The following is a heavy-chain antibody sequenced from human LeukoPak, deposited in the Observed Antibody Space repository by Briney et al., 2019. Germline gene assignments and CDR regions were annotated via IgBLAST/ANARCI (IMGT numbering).Heavy chain of an antibody. Sequence: SVKVSCKASGGTFSSYAISWVRQAPGQGLEWMGGIIPIFGTANYAQKFQGRVTITADESTSTAYMELSSLRSEDTAVYYCASQHDYGDYVGLRFDYYYGMDVWGQGTTVTVSS. CDR1: GGTFSSYA. J-gene: IGHJ6*02. V-gene: IGHV1-69*13. CDR2: IIPIFGTA. D-gene: IGHD4-17*01. CDR3: ASQHDYGDYVGLRFDYYYGMDV.